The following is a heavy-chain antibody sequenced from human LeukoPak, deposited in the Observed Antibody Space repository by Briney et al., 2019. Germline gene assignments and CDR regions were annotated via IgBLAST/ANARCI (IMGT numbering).Heavy chain of an antibody. V-gene: IGHV4-4*07. J-gene: IGHJ5*02. CDR2: IYTSGST. CDR3: ARDYGDYVAGWFDP. D-gene: IGHD4-17*01. Sequence: SETLSLTCTVSGGSISSYYWSWIRQPAGKGLEWIGRIYTSGSTNYNPSLKSRVTMSVDTSKNQFSLKLSPVTAADTTVYYCARDYGDYVAGWFDPWGQGTLVTVSS. CDR1: GGSISSYY.